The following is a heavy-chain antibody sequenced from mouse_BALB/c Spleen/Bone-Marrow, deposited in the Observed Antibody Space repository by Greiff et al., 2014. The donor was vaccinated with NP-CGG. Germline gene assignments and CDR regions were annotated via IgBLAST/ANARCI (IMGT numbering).Heavy chain of an antibody. D-gene: IGHD2-4*01. J-gene: IGHJ4*01. Sequence: QVQLQQSGPGLVAPSQSLSITCTVSGFSLTSYGVHWVRQPPGKGLEWLGVIWAGGSTNYNSALMSSMSISKDNSKSQVFLKMNSLQTDDTAMYYCARESTMITAMDYWGQGTSVTVSS. CDR1: GFSLTSYG. V-gene: IGHV2-9*02. CDR2: IWAGGST. CDR3: ARESTMITAMDY.